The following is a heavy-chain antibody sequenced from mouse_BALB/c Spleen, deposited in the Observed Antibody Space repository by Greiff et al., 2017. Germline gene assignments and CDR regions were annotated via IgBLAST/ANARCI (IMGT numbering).Heavy chain of an antibody. Sequence: EVKLEESGGGLVQPGGSLNLSCAASGFDFSRYWMSWARQAPGKGQEWIGEINPGSSTINYTPSLKDKFIISRDNAKNTLYLQMSKVRSEDTALYYCARGRYAMDYWGQGTSVTVSS. CDR3: ARGRYAMDY. CDR2: INPGSSTI. CDR1: GFDFSRYW. V-gene: IGHV4-2*02. J-gene: IGHJ4*01.